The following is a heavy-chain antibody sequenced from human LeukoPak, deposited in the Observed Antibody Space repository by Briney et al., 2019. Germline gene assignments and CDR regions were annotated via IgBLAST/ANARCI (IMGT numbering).Heavy chain of an antibody. J-gene: IGHJ3*02. V-gene: IGHV1-69*01. Sequence: GASVKVSCKASGGTFSSYAISWVQQAPGQGLEWMGGIIPIFGTANYAQKFQGRVTITADESTSTAYMELSSLRSEDTAVYYCARVIADCSSTSCYGSSAFDIWGQGTMVTVSS. CDR2: IIPIFGTA. D-gene: IGHD2-2*01. CDR3: ARVIADCSSTSCYGSSAFDI. CDR1: GGTFSSYA.